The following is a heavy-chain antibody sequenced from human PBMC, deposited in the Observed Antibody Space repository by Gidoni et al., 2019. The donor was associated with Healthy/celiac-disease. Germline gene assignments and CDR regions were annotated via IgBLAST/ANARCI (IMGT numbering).Heavy chain of an antibody. V-gene: IGHV3-23*01. CDR2: ISGSGGST. CDR3: AKGSDSGRLGELWLGS. D-gene: IGHD3-16*01. CDR1: GFTFSNSA. Sequence: EVQLLESGGGLVQPGGSLRLSCAASGFTFSNSAMSWVRQAPGKGLEWISTISGSGGSTYYADSVKGRFTISRDNSKNTLYLQMNSLRAEDTAAYYCAKGSDSGRLGELWLGSWGQGTLVTVSS. J-gene: IGHJ5*01.